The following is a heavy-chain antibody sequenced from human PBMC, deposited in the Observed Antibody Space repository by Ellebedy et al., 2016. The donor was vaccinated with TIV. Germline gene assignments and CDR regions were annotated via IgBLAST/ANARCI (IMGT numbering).Heavy chain of an antibody. CDR1: GYTSIRYG. CDR2: ISCYSGTT. Sequence: AASVKVSCKASGYTSIRYGINWVRQAPGQGLEWMGCISCYSGTTEYSQKFQGRVTMTTETSTTTGYMELRSLTSDDTAIYYCARGSGPNRLDPWGQGTLVAVSS. V-gene: IGHV1-18*01. J-gene: IGHJ5*02. D-gene: IGHD6-19*01. CDR3: ARGSGPNRLDP.